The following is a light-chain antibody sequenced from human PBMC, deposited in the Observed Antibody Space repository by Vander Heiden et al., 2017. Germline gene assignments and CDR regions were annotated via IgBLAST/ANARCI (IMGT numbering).Light chain of an antibody. Sequence: EIVMTQSPATLAVSPGERATLSCRASEGVGSLLAWYRQKPGQAPRLLIYRASTRATGIPARFSGSGSGTEFTLTISSLESEDFAVYYCQQYNKWPITFGQGTRLKIE. V-gene: IGKV3D-15*01. CDR2: RAS. J-gene: IGKJ5*01. CDR1: EGVGSL. CDR3: QQYNKWPIT.